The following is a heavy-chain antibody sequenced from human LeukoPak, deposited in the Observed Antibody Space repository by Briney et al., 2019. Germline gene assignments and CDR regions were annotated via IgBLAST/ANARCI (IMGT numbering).Heavy chain of an antibody. CDR2: IGGGGGT. V-gene: IGHV3-23*01. D-gene: IGHD5-12*01. CDR3: AKGNSGYNSGYYYHFFDY. J-gene: IGHJ4*02. CDR1: GFTFNTYA. Sequence: PGGSLRLSCAASGFTFNTYAMGWVRQAPGKGLEWVSSIGGGGGTYYADSLKGRFTISSDNSKNTLYLQMNSLRAEDTAVYYCAKGNSGYNSGYYYHFFDYWGQGTLVTVSS.